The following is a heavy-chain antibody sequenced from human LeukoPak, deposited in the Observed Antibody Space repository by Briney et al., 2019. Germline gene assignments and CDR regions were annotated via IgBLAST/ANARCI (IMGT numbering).Heavy chain of an antibody. Sequence: GSLRLSCTASGFTFSNFWMGWVRQAPGKGLEWVANIKQDETEKFYLGSVKGRFTISRDNAKNSLYLQMDSLRAEDTAVYYCARAPHYSNYGPYYYGMDVWGQGTTVTVSS. CDR2: IKQDETEK. CDR1: GFTFSNFW. D-gene: IGHD4-11*01. CDR3: ARAPHYSNYGPYYYGMDV. J-gene: IGHJ6*02. V-gene: IGHV3-7*01.